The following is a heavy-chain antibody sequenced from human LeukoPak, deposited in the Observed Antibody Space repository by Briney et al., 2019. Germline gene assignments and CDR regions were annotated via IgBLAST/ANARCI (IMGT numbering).Heavy chain of an antibody. CDR2: IYHSGST. CDR1: GYSISSGYY. D-gene: IGHD6-19*01. J-gene: IGHJ4*02. V-gene: IGHV4-38-2*02. CDR3: ARGSYNSGWYFDY. Sequence: SETLSLTCTVSGYSISSGYYWGWIRQPPGKGLEWIGSIYHSGSTYYNPSLKSRVTISVDTSKNQFSLKLSSVTAADTAVYYCARGSYNSGWYFDYWGQGILVAVSS.